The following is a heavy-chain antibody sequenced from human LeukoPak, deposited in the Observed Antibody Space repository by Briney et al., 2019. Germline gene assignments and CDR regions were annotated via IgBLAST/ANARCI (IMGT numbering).Heavy chain of an antibody. Sequence: SETLSLTCTVSGGSISSYYWSWIRQPPGKGLEWIGYIYYSGTTYYNPSLKSRVTISVDTSKNQFSLRLSSVTAADTAMYYCTRANGYGLIDYWGQGTLVTVSS. CDR1: GGSISSYY. V-gene: IGHV4-59*12. CDR2: IYYSGTT. D-gene: IGHD3-10*01. J-gene: IGHJ4*02. CDR3: TRANGYGLIDY.